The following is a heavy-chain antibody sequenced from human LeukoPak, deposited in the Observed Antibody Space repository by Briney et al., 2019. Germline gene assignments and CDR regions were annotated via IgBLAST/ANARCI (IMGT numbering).Heavy chain of an antibody. Sequence: SETLSLTCTVSGGSISSGGYYWNWIRQFPGKGLEWIGYIYYSGSTYYNPSLESRITISLDTSKNLFSLKLSSVTAADTAVYYCARDKYDILTGYSAPGAFDIWGQGTMVTVSS. CDR2: IYYSGST. CDR1: GGSISSGGYY. J-gene: IGHJ3*02. V-gene: IGHV4-31*03. CDR3: ARDKYDILTGYSAPGAFDI. D-gene: IGHD3-9*01.